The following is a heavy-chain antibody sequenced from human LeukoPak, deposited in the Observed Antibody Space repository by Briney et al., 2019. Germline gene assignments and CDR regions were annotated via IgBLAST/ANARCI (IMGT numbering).Heavy chain of an antibody. CDR1: GGSFSDYN. J-gene: IGHJ4*02. D-gene: IGHD3-22*01. CDR2: INHSGST. CDR3: AILPYYYDSRGYYYLSFDY. V-gene: IGHV4-34*01. Sequence: SETLSLTCAVYGGSFSDYNWSWIRQPPGKGLEWIGEINHSGSTIYYPSLKSRVIISVDTSTKQFSFKLSSVTAADTAVYYCAILPYYYDSRGYYYLSFDYSGQGTLVTVSS.